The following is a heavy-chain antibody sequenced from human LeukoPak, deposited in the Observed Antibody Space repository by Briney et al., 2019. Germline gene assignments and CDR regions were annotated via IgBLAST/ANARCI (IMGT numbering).Heavy chain of an antibody. V-gene: IGHV3-66*02. CDR1: GFTVSSNY. D-gene: IGHD3-16*01. CDR2: VYTEGTT. CDR3: ASEGD. Sequence: GGSLRLSCAVSGFTVSSNYFSWVRQAPGKGLEWVSVVYTEGTTYYADSVKGRFIISRDNSKNTVYLQMNSLRVEDTAVYYCASEGDWGQGTLVTVSS. J-gene: IGHJ4*02.